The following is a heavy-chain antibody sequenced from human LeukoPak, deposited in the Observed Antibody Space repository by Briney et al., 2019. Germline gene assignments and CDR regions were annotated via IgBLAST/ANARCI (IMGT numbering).Heavy chain of an antibody. CDR1: GCTFTSYD. CDR3: ARGDRYDILTGYYIRLDP. J-gene: IGHJ5*02. CDR2: MNPNSGNT. D-gene: IGHD3-9*01. Sequence: ASVKVSCKASGCTFTSYDINWVRQATGQGLEWMGWMNPNSGNTGYAQKFQGRVTMTRNTSISTAYMELSSLRSEDTAVYYCARGDRYDILTGYYIRLDPWGQGTLVTVSS. V-gene: IGHV1-8*01.